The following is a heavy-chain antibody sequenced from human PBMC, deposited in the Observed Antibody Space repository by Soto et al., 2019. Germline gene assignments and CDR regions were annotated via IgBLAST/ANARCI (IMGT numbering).Heavy chain of an antibody. J-gene: IGHJ4*02. V-gene: IGHV1-2*04. Sequence: QVQLVQSGAEVKKPGASVKVSCKASGYTFTGNYIHWVRQAPGQGIEWMGRINPNSGGTNYAQKFQDWVTMTRDTSISTAEMELSRLRSDDTAVYYCARVNDGSSLFDYWGQGTLVTVSS. CDR2: INPNSGGT. CDR1: GYTFTGNY. D-gene: IGHD1-26*01. CDR3: ARVNDGSSLFDY.